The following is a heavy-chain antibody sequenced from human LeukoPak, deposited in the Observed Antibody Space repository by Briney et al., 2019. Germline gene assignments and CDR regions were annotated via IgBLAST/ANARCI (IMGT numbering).Heavy chain of an antibody. CDR1: GFTFSDYY. D-gene: IGHD3-9*01. CDR3: ARSRSKLRYFDY. CDR2: ISSSSSYT. Sequence: PGGSLRLSCAASGFTFSDYYMSWIHQAPGKGLEWVSYISSSSSYTNYADSVKGRFTISRDNAKNSQYLQMNSLRAEDTAVYYCARSRSKLRYFDYWGQGTLVTVSS. J-gene: IGHJ4*02. V-gene: IGHV3-11*06.